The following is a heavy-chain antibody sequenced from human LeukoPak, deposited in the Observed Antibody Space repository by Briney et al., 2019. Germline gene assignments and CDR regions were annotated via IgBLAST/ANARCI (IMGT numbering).Heavy chain of an antibody. CDR3: ARGYCSGGSCLGFYYYYMDV. D-gene: IGHD2-15*01. CDR1: GYTFTGYY. Sequence: GASVKVSCKASGYTFTGYYMHWVRQSPGQGLEWMGWINPNSGGTNYAQKFQGRVTMTRDTSISTAYMELSRLRSDDTAVYYCARGYCSGGSCLGFYYYYMDVWGEGTTVTVSS. J-gene: IGHJ6*03. CDR2: INPNSGGT. V-gene: IGHV1-2*02.